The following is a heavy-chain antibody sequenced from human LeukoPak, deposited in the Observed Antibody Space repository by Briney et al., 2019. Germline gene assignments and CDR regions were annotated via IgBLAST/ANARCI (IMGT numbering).Heavy chain of an antibody. Sequence: AGGSLRLSCAASGFTYSNYAMDWVRQAPGKGLEWVSVISGGGRSTYYADSVKGRFTISRDKSKNSLYLQMNSLRVEDTAIYYCAKSIVNSGTYIPFDYWGQGTLVTVSS. CDR1: GFTYSNYA. CDR2: ISGGGRST. J-gene: IGHJ4*02. D-gene: IGHD1-26*01. CDR3: AKSIVNSGTYIPFDY. V-gene: IGHV3-23*01.